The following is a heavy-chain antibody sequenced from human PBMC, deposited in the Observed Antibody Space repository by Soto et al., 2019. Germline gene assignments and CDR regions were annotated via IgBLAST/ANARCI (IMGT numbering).Heavy chain of an antibody. CDR3: ARDPRGYNNGYYGMDV. V-gene: IGHV3-48*03. J-gene: IGHJ6*02. CDR1: GFILSSYE. D-gene: IGHD5-18*01. Sequence: EVQLVESGGGLVQPGGSLRLSCAASGFILSSYEMNWVRQAPWKGLEWVSYIDTSGSGIYYADSVKGRFTIFRDNAKNSLYLQMNSLRAEDTALYYCARDPRGYNNGYYGMDVWGQGTTVTVSS. CDR2: IDTSGSGI.